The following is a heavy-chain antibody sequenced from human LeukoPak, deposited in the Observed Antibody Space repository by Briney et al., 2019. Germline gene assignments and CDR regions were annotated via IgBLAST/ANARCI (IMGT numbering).Heavy chain of an antibody. Sequence: GGSLRLSCAASGFTVSSNYMSWVRQAPGKGLEWVSVIYSGGSTYYADSVKGRFTISRDNSENTLYLQMNSLRAEDTAVYYCARRLYCSGSSCHTGPDAFDVWGQGTVVTVSS. CDR1: GFTVSSNY. V-gene: IGHV3-53*01. D-gene: IGHD2-2*02. J-gene: IGHJ3*01. CDR3: ARRLYCSGSSCHTGPDAFDV. CDR2: IYSGGST.